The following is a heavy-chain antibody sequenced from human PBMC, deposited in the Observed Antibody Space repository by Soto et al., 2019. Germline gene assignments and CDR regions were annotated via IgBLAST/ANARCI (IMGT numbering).Heavy chain of an antibody. CDR1: GFNFRNFE. J-gene: IGHJ4*02. CDR3: ARYGTRADW. Sequence: GGSLRLSCEASGFNFRNFEMNWVRKAPGKGLEWISYISSSGVTTYYADFAEGRFTISRDSAKESLYLHLSGLRVDDTAVYYCARYGTRADWWGLGTQVTVSS. CDR2: ISSSGVTT. D-gene: IGHD1-1*01. V-gene: IGHV3-48*03.